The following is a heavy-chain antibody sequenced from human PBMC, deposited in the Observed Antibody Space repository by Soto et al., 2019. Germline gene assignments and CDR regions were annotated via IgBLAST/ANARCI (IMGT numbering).Heavy chain of an antibody. V-gene: IGHV3-30*18. CDR3: AKDPGDYGDCGGWFGP. D-gene: IGHD4-17*01. Sequence: QEQLVESGGGVVQPGRSLRLSCAASGFTLSSYGMHWVRQAPGKGLEWVAVISFDGSKIYYGDSVKGRFSISRDHSKNTSYLQLNRLRFEDTAVYYCAKDPGDYGDCGGWFGPWCQGTLVTVSS. J-gene: IGHJ5*02. CDR1: GFTLSSYG. CDR2: ISFDGSKI.